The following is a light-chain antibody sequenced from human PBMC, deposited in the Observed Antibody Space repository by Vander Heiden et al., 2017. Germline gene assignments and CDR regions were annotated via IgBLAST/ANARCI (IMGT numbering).Light chain of an antibody. CDR1: SSNLGAGFD. CDR3: QSYDSSLGGSRV. V-gene: IGLV1-40*01. CDR2: GNN. J-gene: IGLJ2*01. Sequence: QSVLTQPPSVSGAPGQVVTISCTGSSSNLGAGFDVHWDQHLPGTAPKLLIFGNNNRPSGVPDRFSGSKSGTSASLAITGLQAEEEADYYCQSYDSSLGGSRVFGGGTKVTVL.